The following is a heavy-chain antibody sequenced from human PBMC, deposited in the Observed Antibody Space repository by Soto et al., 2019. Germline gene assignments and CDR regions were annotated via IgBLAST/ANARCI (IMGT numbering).Heavy chain of an antibody. D-gene: IGHD3-16*01. Sequence: PVGSLRLSCSFSVITFRNYAMHCVRQSPGRGLEYVSGITSDGDNTWHADSVKDRFTISRDNSDDTLYLQMSSLRVEDTAKYYCVKGNQLTRYYFDFWGPGTLVNVSS. V-gene: IGHV3-64D*08. J-gene: IGHJ4*01. CDR1: VITFRNYA. CDR3: VKGNQLTRYYFDF. CDR2: ITSDGDNT.